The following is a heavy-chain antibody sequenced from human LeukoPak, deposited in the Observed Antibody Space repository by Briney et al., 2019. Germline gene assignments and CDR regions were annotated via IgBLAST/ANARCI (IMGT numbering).Heavy chain of an antibody. CDR2: IYHSGST. CDR1: GGSLSSGGYS. V-gene: IGHV4-30-2*01. D-gene: IGHD6-13*01. J-gene: IGHJ5*02. Sequence: SETLSLTCAVSGGSLSSGGYSWSWIRQPPGKGLEWIGYIYHSGSTYYNPSLKSQVTISVDRSKNQFSLKLSSVTAADTAVYYCAREAAAGNGWFDPWGQGTLVTVSS. CDR3: AREAAAGNGWFDP.